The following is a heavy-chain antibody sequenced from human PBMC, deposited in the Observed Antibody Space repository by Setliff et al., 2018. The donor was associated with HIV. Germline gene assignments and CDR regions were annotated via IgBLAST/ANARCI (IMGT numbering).Heavy chain of an antibody. V-gene: IGHV4-39*01. CDR3: ARHYQHSWVGVDYYFMDV. CDR1: GDSISEYY. CDR2: IYYSGST. D-gene: IGHD1-26*01. J-gene: IGHJ6*03. Sequence: PSETLSLTCTVSGDSISEYYWGWIRQPPGKGLEWIGNIYYSGSTYYNPSLKSRITISVDTSKNQFSLKLSSVTAADTAVYYCARHYQHSWVGVDYYFMDVWGKGTTVTVSS.